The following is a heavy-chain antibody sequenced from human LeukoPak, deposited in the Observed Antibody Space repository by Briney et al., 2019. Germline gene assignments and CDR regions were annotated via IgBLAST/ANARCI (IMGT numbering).Heavy chain of an antibody. J-gene: IGHJ3*02. D-gene: IGHD6-19*01. V-gene: IGHV3-9*03. CDR3: AKEYSSGWPDAFDI. CDR1: GFTFDDYA. CDR2: ISWNSRSI. Sequence: GRSLRLSCAASGFTFDDYAMHWVRQAPGKGLEWVSGISWNSRSIGYADSVKGRFTISRDNAKNSLYLQMNSLRAEDMALYYCAKEYSSGWPDAFDIWGQGTMVTVSS.